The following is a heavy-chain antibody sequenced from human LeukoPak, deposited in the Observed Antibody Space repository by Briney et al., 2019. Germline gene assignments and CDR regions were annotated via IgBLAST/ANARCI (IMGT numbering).Heavy chain of an antibody. CDR3: AKVFRSSGYYFWYFDL. CDR1: GFAFSFFA. J-gene: IGHJ2*01. Sequence: PGGSLRLSCEASGFAFSFFAMSWLRQAPGKGLEWVSTINANSGTRSYAASVRGRFTISRDNSKNTLYLQMSSLSGEDTAVYYCAKVFRSSGYYFWYFDLWGRGTLVTVSS. D-gene: IGHD3-22*01. CDR2: INANSGTR. V-gene: IGHV3-23*01.